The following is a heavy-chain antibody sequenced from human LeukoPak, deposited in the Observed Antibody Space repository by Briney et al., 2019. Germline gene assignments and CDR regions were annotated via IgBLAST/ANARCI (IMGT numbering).Heavy chain of an antibody. CDR3: ARERDIVVVPAASFDS. V-gene: IGHV4-61*02. J-gene: IGHJ4*02. CDR2: IYTSGST. Sequence: SETLSLTCTVSGGSISSGSYYWSWIRQPAGKRLEWIGRIYTSGSTNYNPSLKSRVTISVDTSKNQFSLKLSSVTAADTAVYYCARERDIVVVPAASFDSWGQGTLVTVSS. D-gene: IGHD2-2*01. CDR1: GGSISSGSYY.